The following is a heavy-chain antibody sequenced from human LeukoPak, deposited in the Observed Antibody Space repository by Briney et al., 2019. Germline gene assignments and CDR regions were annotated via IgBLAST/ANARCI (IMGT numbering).Heavy chain of an antibody. CDR3: ARQTSMGRSGDY. CDR1: GYSFSSYW. CDR2: IDPGDSET. J-gene: IGHJ4*02. V-gene: IGHV5-51*01. D-gene: IGHD3-10*01. Sequence: GESLKISCKTSGYSFSSYWIGWVRQMPGEGLEWMGIIDPGDSETRYSPSFEGQVTISADKSISTAYLQWSSLKASDTAMYYCARQTSMGRSGDYWGQGTLVTVSA.